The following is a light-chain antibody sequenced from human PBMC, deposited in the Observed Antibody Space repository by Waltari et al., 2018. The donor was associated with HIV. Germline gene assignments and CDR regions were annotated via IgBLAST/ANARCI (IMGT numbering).Light chain of an antibody. Sequence: EIVLTQSPGTLSLSPGERATLSCRASQSVTSSFLSWYQQKPGQAPRLLIYGASSRATGIPYRFSGGGSGTDFTLTISRLEPEDFAVYYCQQYGSSPLTFGGGTKVDIK. V-gene: IGKV3-20*01. CDR2: GAS. CDR1: QSVTSSF. CDR3: QQYGSSPLT. J-gene: IGKJ4*01.